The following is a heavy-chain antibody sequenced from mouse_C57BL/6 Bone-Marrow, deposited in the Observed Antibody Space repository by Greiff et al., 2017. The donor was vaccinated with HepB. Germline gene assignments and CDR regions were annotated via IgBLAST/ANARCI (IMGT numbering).Heavy chain of an antibody. CDR1: GYAFSSYW. V-gene: IGHV1-80*01. D-gene: IGHD1-1*01. CDR3: ARASITTVVAHWYFDV. J-gene: IGHJ1*03. Sequence: VQLQESGAELVKPGASVKISCKASGYAFSSYWMNWVKQRPGKGLEWIGQIYPGDGDTNYNGKFKGKATLTADKSSSTAYMQLSSLTSDDSAVYFCARASITTVVAHWYFDVWGTGTTVTVSS. CDR2: IYPGDGDT.